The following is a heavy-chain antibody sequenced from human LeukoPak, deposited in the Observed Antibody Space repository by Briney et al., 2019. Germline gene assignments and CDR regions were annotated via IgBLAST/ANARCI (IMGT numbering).Heavy chain of an antibody. D-gene: IGHD7-27*01. CDR3: ARDLLGIVGYFDY. J-gene: IGHJ4*02. Sequence: ASVKVSCRASGYTFTGYYMHWVRQAPGQGLEWMGWINPNSGGTNYAQKFQGRVTMTTDTSTSTAYMELRSLRSDDTAVYYCARDLLGIVGYFDYWGQGTLVTVSS. CDR2: INPNSGGT. CDR1: GYTFTGYY. V-gene: IGHV1-2*02.